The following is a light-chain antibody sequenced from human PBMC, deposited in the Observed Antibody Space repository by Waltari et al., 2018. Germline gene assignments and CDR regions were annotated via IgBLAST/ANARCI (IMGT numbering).Light chain of an antibody. V-gene: IGKV3-15*01. CDR2: GAS. Sequence: EIVMTQSPATLSVSPGERATLSCRASQSVSSNLAWYQQKPGQAPRLLIYGASTRATGIPARFSGSGSRTEFTLTISSLQSEDFAVYYCQQYNNWPPLTFGGGTKVGIK. J-gene: IGKJ4*01. CDR3: QQYNNWPPLT. CDR1: QSVSSN.